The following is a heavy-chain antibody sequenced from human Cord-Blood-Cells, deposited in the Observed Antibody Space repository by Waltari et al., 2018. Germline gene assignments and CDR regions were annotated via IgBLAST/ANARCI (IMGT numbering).Heavy chain of an antibody. V-gene: IGHV1-2*02. J-gene: IGHJ3*02. CDR1: GYTFTGYY. CDR2: YNPNSGGT. CDR3: ARGLGIGAFDI. Sequence: QVQLVQSGAEVKKPGASVKVSCKASGYTFTGYYMHWVRQAPGQGLEWIGWYNPNSGGTNYAQKLQGRVTRTRDTSISTAYMELSRLRSDDTAVYYCARGLGIGAFDIWGQGTMVTVSS. D-gene: IGHD7-27*01.